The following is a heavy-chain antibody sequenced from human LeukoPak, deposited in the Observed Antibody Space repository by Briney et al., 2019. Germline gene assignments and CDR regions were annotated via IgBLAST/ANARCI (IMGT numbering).Heavy chain of an antibody. CDR2: INHSGST. CDR3: ARVSVLRFLEWSYYYYYYYMDV. D-gene: IGHD3-3*01. Sequence: PSETLSLTCVVYGGSFNYYYWTWIRQPPGKGLEWIGEINHSGSTNYNPSLKSRVTISVDTSKNQFPLKLSSVTAADTAVYYCARVSVLRFLEWSYYYYYYYMDVWGKGTTVTVSS. J-gene: IGHJ6*03. CDR1: GGSFNYYY. V-gene: IGHV4-34*01.